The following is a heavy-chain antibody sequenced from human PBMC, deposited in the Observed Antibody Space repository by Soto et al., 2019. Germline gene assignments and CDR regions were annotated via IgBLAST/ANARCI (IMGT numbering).Heavy chain of an antibody. D-gene: IGHD1-26*01. CDR2: ISAYNGNT. Sequence: QVQLVQSGAEVKKPWASVKVSCKASGYTFTSYGISWVRQAPGQGLEWMGWISAYNGNTNDAQKHQRRVTMTTDTSTSTAEMELRRLRADDTAVYYCAGDEKEHYGMDVWGQGTTVTVSS. CDR3: AGDEKEHYGMDV. J-gene: IGHJ6*02. CDR1: GYTFTSYG. V-gene: IGHV1-18*01.